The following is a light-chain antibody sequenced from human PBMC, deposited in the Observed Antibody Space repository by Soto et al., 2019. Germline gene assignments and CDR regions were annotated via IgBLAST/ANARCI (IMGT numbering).Light chain of an antibody. CDR3: QTWGTGLKV. CDR1: SSDVGGYNY. Sequence: QSALTQPASVSGSPGQSITISCTGTSSDVGGYNYVSWYQQHPGKAPKLMIYEVSNRPSGVSNRFSGSKSGNTASLTISGFQAEDEADYYCQTWGTGLKVFGGGTKLTVL. CDR2: EVS. V-gene: IGLV2-14*01. J-gene: IGLJ3*02.